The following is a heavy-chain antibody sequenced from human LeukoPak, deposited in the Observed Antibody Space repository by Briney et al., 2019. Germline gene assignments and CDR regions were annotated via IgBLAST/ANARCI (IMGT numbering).Heavy chain of an antibody. CDR1: GFTFSSYA. V-gene: IGHV3-48*02. CDR3: ARDKGGQALIAPLDY. J-gene: IGHJ4*02. Sequence: PGGSLRLSCAASGFTFSSYAMSWVRQAPGKGLEWVAHISTTSRAIYYADSVRGRFTVSRDNAKNSLFLQMNSLRDEDTAIYYCARDKGGQALIAPLDYWGQGTMVTVSS. D-gene: IGHD3-16*01. CDR2: ISTTSRAI.